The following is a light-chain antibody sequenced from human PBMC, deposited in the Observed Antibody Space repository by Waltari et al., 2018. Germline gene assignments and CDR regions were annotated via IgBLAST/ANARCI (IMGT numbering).Light chain of an antibody. CDR2: KVS. V-gene: IGKV2-30*01. J-gene: IGKJ1*01. Sequence: VVMKQSPSPVAAMLGRPASISWSTRKVFSSTDGNNYLDWFQEKPGQPPSLLIYKVSTRDSGVPDRFSGSGSGTDFTLSISSVQAEDVAVYYCQQYKHTPRTFGQGTKVEIK. CDR3: QQYKHTPRT. CDR1: KVFSSTDGNNY.